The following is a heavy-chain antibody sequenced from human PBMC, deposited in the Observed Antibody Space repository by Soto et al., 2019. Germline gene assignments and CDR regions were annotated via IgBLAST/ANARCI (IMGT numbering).Heavy chain of an antibody. J-gene: IGHJ5*02. V-gene: IGHV3-30-3*01. Sequence: QVQLVESGGGVVQPGRSLRLSCAASGFTFSSYAMHWVRQAPGKGLEWVAVISYDGSNKYYADSVKGRFTISRDNSKNTLYLLMNSLRAEDTAVYYCAREWIQLWLPWFDPWGQGTLVTVSS. CDR1: GFTFSSYA. CDR2: ISYDGSNK. D-gene: IGHD5-18*01. CDR3: AREWIQLWLPWFDP.